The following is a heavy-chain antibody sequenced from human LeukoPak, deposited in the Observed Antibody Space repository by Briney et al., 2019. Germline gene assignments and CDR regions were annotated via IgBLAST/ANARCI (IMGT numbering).Heavy chain of an antibody. J-gene: IGHJ4*02. CDR2: ISGSGGST. D-gene: IGHD3-22*01. V-gene: IGHV3-23*01. CDR3: AKDRYYDSSGTDYFDY. CDR1: GFTFSSYA. Sequence: GGSLRLSCAASGFTFSSYAMSWVRQAPGKGLEWVSAISGSGGSTYYADSVKGRFTISRDNSKNTLYLQMNSLRAEDTAVYYCAKDRYYDSSGTDYFDYWGQGTLVTVSS.